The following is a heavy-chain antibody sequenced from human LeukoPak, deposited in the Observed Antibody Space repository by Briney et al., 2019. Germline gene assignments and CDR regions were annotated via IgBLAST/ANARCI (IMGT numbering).Heavy chain of an antibody. V-gene: IGHV3-7*01. CDR3: ARGGKFYYDSSGYPGDY. Sequence: GGSLRLSCVASGSTFSSYWMSWVRQAPGKGLEWVANIKQDGSEKYYVDSVRGRFTISRDNVKNSLYLQMNSLRAEDTAVYYCARGGKFYYDSSGYPGDYWGQGTLVTVPS. J-gene: IGHJ4*02. CDR2: IKQDGSEK. CDR1: GSTFSSYW. D-gene: IGHD3-22*01.